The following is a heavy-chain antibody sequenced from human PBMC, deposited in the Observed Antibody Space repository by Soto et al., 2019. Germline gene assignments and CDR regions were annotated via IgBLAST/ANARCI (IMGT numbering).Heavy chain of an antibody. CDR2: MNPGSGDT. J-gene: IGHJ5*02. V-gene: IGHV1-8*01. D-gene: IGHD3-10*01. Sequence: ASVKVSCKASGYSFTNNDVTWVRQATGPGLEWMGWMNPGSGDTGYAQKFQGRVTMTRDISIATAYMELSSLRSDDTAIYYCARMATYGSLNWFDPWGQGTLVTVSS. CDR3: ARMATYGSLNWFDP. CDR1: GYSFTNND.